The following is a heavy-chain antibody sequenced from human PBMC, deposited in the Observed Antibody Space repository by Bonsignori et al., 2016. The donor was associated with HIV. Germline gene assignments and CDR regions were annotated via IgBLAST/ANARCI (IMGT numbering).Heavy chain of an antibody. CDR2: IYHSGST. D-gene: IGHD3-10*01. Sequence: GSLRLSCAVSGYSISSGYYWGWIRQPPGKGLEWIGSIYHSGSTYYNPSLKSRVTISVDTSKNQFSLKLSSVTAADTAVYYCARLYGSGENWFDPWGQGTLVTVSS. V-gene: IGHV4-38-2*01. CDR1: GYSISSGYY. CDR3: ARLYGSGENWFDP. J-gene: IGHJ5*02.